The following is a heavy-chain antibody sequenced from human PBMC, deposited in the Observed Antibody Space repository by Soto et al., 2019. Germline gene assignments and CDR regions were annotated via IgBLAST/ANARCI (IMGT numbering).Heavy chain of an antibody. Sequence: EVQLVESGGGLVQPGGSLKLSCAASGFTFSGSAMHWVRQASGKGLEWVGRIRSKANSYATAYAASVKGTFTISRDDSKNKEYMQMNSMKNEDTAVYYCNRRPVGGSFDIWGQGTMVTVSS. CDR3: NRRPVGGSFDI. D-gene: IGHD1-26*01. V-gene: IGHV3-73*01. CDR1: GFTFSGSA. CDR2: IRSKANSYAT. J-gene: IGHJ3*02.